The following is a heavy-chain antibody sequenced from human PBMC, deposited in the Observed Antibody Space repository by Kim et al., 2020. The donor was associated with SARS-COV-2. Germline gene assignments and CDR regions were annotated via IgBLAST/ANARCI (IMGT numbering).Heavy chain of an antibody. CDR1: GFTFSSYA. CDR3: ARDGSGSYFSGFDP. V-gene: IGHV3-30-3*01. Sequence: GGSLRLSCAASGFTFSSYAMHWVRQAPGKGLEWVAVISYDGSNNYYADSVKGRFTISRDNSKNTLYLQMNSLRAEDTAVYYCARDGSGSYFSGFDPWGQGTLVTVSS. D-gene: IGHD3-10*01. CDR2: ISYDGSNN. J-gene: IGHJ5*02.